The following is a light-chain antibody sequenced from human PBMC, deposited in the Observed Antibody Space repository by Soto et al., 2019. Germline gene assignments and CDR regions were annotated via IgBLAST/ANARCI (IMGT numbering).Light chain of an antibody. CDR2: GAS. CDR1: QSVSSSS. Sequence: EIVLTQSPGTLSLSLGERATLSCRASQSVSSSSLAWYQQKPGQAPRLLIYGASSRATGIPDRFSGSGSGTDFTLTISRLEPEDFAVFYCQQYGSSPQTFGQGTKVDIK. V-gene: IGKV3-20*01. CDR3: QQYGSSPQT. J-gene: IGKJ1*01.